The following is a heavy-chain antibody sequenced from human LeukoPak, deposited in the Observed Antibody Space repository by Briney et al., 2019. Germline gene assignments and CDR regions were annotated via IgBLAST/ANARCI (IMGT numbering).Heavy chain of an antibody. V-gene: IGHV3-21*01. CDR3: ARAGYYDSSGYRAFDI. CDR2: ISSSSSYI. D-gene: IGHD3-22*01. CDR1: GFTFSSYS. J-gene: IGHJ3*02. Sequence: GGSLRLSCAASGFTFSSYSMNWVRQAPGKGLEWVSSISSSSSYIYYADXVKGRFTISRDNAKNSLYLQMNSLRAEDTAVYYCARAGYYDSSGYRAFDIWGQGTMVTVSS.